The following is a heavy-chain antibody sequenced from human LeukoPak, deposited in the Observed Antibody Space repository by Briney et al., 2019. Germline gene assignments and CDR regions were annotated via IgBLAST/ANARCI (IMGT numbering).Heavy chain of an antibody. J-gene: IGHJ4*02. CDR2: ISAYNGNT. CDR3: ARDRTYYGSGSPTY. D-gene: IGHD3-10*01. CDR1: GYTFTSYG. Sequence: ASVKVSCKASGYTFTSYGISWVRQASGQGLEWMGWISAYNGNTNYAQKLQGRVTMTTDTSTSTAYMELRSLRSDDTAVYYCARDRTYYGSGSPTYWGQGTLVTVSS. V-gene: IGHV1-18*01.